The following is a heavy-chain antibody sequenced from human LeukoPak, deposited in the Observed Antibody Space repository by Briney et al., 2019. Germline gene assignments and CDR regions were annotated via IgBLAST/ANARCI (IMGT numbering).Heavy chain of an antibody. J-gene: IGHJ4*02. CDR3: AREDRGWYPAY. CDR1: GFTFSIYG. CDR2: ISDDGSDK. Sequence: GGSLRLSCAASGFTFSIYGMHWVRQAPGKGLEWVAVISDDGSDKYYADSVKGRFTISRDNPKNTVYLQMNSLRPEDTAVYYCAREDRGWYPAYWGQEPLVTVSS. V-gene: IGHV3-30*03. D-gene: IGHD6-19*01.